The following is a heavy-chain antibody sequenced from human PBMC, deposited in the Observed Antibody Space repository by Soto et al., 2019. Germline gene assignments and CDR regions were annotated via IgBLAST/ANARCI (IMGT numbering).Heavy chain of an antibody. V-gene: IGHV1-69*06. Sequence: SVTVSCEASGGTFSSYAISWVRQAPSQGREWMGRIIPIFGTANYAQKCQGRVTITADKSTSTAYMELSSLRSEDTAVYYCARVRGYCSGGSCYYYYGMDVWGQGTTVTVSS. J-gene: IGHJ6*02. D-gene: IGHD2-15*01. CDR2: IIPIFGTA. CDR3: ARVRGYCSGGSCYYYYGMDV. CDR1: GGTFSSYA.